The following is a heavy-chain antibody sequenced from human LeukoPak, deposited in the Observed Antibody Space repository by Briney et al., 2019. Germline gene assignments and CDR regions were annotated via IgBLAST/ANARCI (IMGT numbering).Heavy chain of an antibody. CDR2: IYPGDSDT. V-gene: IGHV5-51*01. D-gene: IGHD6-13*01. Sequence: KLGESPKISCKGSGYSFTSYWIGWVRQMPGKGLEWMGIIYPGDSDTRYSPSFQGQVTISADKSISTAYLQWSSLKASDTAMYYCGRAGSWYEAQDVFDYWGQGTLVTVSS. J-gene: IGHJ4*02. CDR3: GRAGSWYEAQDVFDY. CDR1: GYSFTSYW.